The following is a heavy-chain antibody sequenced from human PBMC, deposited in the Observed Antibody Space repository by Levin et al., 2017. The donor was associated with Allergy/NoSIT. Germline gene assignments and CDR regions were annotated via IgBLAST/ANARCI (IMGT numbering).Heavy chain of an antibody. CDR3: ANHYYDSYHYPAGFDY. V-gene: IGHV1-24*01. CDR2: FDPEHGET. CDR1: GYTLTELS. D-gene: IGHD3-22*01. J-gene: IGHJ4*02. Sequence: ASVKVSCKVSGYTLTELSIHWVRQAPGKGLEWMGGFDPEHGETIYAQKFQGRVTMTEDTSTDTAYMELSSLRSGDTAVYYCANHYYDSYHYPAGFDYWGQGTLVTVSS.